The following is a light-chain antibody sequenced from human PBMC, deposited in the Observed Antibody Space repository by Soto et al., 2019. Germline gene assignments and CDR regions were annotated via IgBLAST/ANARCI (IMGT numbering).Light chain of an antibody. CDR2: ENN. Sequence: SVLTHPPAGSSAPGQKVTISCSGISSNIGNNYVSWYQQLPGTAPKLLIYENNKRPSGIPDRFSGSKSGTSATLGITGLQTGDEADYYCGTWDSSLSAGVFGGGTKLTVL. J-gene: IGLJ2*01. V-gene: IGLV1-51*02. CDR1: SSNIGNNY. CDR3: GTWDSSLSAGV.